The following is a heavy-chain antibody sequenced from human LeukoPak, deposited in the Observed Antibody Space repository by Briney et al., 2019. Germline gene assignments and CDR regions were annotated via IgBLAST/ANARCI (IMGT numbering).Heavy chain of an antibody. CDR1: GFTFSSYG. J-gene: IGHJ3*02. CDR2: ISYDGSNK. V-gene: IGHV3-30*18. CDR3: AKIAAAGLDAFDI. D-gene: IGHD6-13*01. Sequence: GGSLSLSCAASGFTFSSYGMHWVRQAPGKGLEWVAVISYDGSNKYYADSVKGRFTISRDNSKNTLYLQMNSLRAEDTAVYYCAKIAAAGLDAFDIWGQGTMVTVSS.